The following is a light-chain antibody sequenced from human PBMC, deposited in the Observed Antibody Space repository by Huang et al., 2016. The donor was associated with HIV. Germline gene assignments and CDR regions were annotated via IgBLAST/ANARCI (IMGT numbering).Light chain of an antibody. CDR3: QQYNNWPYT. J-gene: IGKJ2*01. CDR2: GAS. V-gene: IGKV3-15*01. CDR1: QSVGSK. Sequence: DTVMTQTPATLSVSPGARATLSCRASQSVGSKLAWFQQKPVQAPRLLIHGASTRATGITARFSGSGSGTEFTLTISSLQSEDFAVYYCQQYNNWPYTFGQGTKLEIK.